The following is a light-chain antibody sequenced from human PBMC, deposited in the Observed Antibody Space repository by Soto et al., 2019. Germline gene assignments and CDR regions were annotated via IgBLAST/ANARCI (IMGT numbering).Light chain of an antibody. CDR1: SSDVGGYNY. Sequence: QSALTQPASVSGSPGQSITISCTGTSSDVGGYNYVSWYQQHPGKAPKLMIYEVSNRPSGVSIRFSGSKSGNTASLTISGLQPEDEADYYCCSYATPRLFGGGTKLTVL. V-gene: IGLV2-14*01. CDR3: CSYATPRL. J-gene: IGLJ2*01. CDR2: EVS.